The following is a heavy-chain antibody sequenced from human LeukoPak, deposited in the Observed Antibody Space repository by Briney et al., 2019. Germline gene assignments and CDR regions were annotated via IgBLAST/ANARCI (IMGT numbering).Heavy chain of an antibody. J-gene: IGHJ4*02. V-gene: IGHV3-30*02. CDR1: GFIFSTYG. CDR3: AKDSLADIDY. Sequence: GGSLRLSCAASGFIFSTYGMYWVRQAPGKGLEWVAFIRHDGSIKNYADSVKGRSTISGDNSKNTLYLQMNSLRAEDTAVYYCAKDSLADIDYWGQGTLVTVSS. CDR2: IRHDGSIK. D-gene: IGHD3-16*01.